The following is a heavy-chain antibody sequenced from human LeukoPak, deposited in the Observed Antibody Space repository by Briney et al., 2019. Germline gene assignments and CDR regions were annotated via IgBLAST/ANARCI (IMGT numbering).Heavy chain of an antibody. CDR2: ISSSSSYI. J-gene: IGHJ4*02. Sequence: GGSLRLSCAASGFTFSSYAMSWVRQAPGKGLEWVSSISSSSSYIYYADSVKGRFTISRDNAKNSLYLQMNSLRAEDTAVYYCARDGEIQQLVLWGQGTLVTVSS. V-gene: IGHV3-21*01. CDR1: GFTFSSYA. D-gene: IGHD6-13*01. CDR3: ARDGEIQQLVL.